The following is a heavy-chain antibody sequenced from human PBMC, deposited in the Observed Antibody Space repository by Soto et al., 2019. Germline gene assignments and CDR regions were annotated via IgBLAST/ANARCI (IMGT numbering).Heavy chain of an antibody. Sequence: ASVKVSCKASGYTFTSYAMHWVRQAPGQRLEWMGWINAGNGNTKYSQKFQGRVTITRDTTASTAYVELSSLRSEDTAVYYCARDISIAALDYWGQGTLVTVSS. CDR3: ARDISIAALDY. V-gene: IGHV1-3*01. J-gene: IGHJ4*02. CDR2: INAGNGNT. CDR1: GYTFTSYA. D-gene: IGHD6-6*01.